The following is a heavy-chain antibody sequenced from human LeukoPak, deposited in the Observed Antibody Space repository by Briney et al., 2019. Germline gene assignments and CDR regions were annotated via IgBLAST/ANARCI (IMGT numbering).Heavy chain of an antibody. CDR2: IYYSGST. J-gene: IGHJ4*02. V-gene: IGHV4-59*12. D-gene: IGHD6-13*01. CDR1: GGSISSYY. CDR3: ARGGAADFDY. Sequence: SETLSLTCTVSGGSISSYYWSWIRQPPGKGLEWIGYIYYSGSTNYNPSLKSRVTISVDTSKNQFSLKLSPVSAADTAVHYCARGGAADFDYWGQGTLVTVSS.